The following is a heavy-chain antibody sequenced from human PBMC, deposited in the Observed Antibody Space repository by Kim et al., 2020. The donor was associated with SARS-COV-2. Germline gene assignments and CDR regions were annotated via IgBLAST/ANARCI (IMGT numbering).Heavy chain of an antibody. V-gene: IGHV3-33*06. CDR2: IWYDGSNK. D-gene: IGHD3-10*01. CDR3: AKDLEGGRGIFDY. CDR1: GFTFSSYG. J-gene: IGHJ4*02. Sequence: GGSLRLSCAASGFTFSSYGMHWVRQAPGKGLEWVAVIWYDGSNKYYVDSVKGRFIISRDNSKNTLYLQMNSLRAEDTAVYYCAKDLEGGRGIFDYWGQGTLVTVSS.